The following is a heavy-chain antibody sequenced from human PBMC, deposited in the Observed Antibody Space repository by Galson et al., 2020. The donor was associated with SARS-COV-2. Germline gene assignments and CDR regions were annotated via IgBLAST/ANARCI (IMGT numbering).Heavy chain of an antibody. D-gene: IGHD3-9*01. CDR2: IYYSGST. Sequence: SETLSLTCTVSGGSISSGGYYWSWIRQHPGKGLAWIGYIYYSGSTYYNPSLKRRVTKSVDTSKNQFSLKLSSVTAADTAVYYCARGGLRYFDWLLPFDYWGQGTLVTVSS. CDR3: ARGGLRYFDWLLPFDY. V-gene: IGHV4-31*03. J-gene: IGHJ4*02. CDR1: GGSISSGGYY.